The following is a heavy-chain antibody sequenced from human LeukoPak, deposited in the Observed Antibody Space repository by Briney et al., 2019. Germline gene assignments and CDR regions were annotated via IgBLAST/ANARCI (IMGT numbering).Heavy chain of an antibody. CDR3: AKDLMKTGYCSGASCYGRTD. CDR2: ILYDGRNK. D-gene: IGHD2-15*01. Sequence: GRSLRLSCAASGFTFSNFAIHWVRQAPGKGLEWVAVILYDGRNKYYGDSVEGRFTISRDNSKNTVYLEMNSLRAEDTAVYYCAKDLMKTGYCSGASCYGRTDWGQGTLVTVSS. J-gene: IGHJ4*02. CDR1: GFTFSNFA. V-gene: IGHV3-30*18.